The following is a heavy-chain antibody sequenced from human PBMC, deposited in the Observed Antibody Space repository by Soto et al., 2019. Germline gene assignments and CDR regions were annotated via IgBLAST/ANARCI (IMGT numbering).Heavy chain of an antibody. D-gene: IGHD3-10*01. J-gene: IGHJ4*02. V-gene: IGHV4-30-2*01. CDR1: GGSISSGGYS. CDR3: ARENNVLPGGYFDY. CDR2: IYHSGST. Sequence: SETLSLTCAVSGGSISSGGYSWSWIRQPPGKCLEWIGYIYHSGSTYYNPSLKSRVTISVDRSKYQFSLKLSSVTAADTAVYYCARENNVLPGGYFDYWGQGTLVTVSS.